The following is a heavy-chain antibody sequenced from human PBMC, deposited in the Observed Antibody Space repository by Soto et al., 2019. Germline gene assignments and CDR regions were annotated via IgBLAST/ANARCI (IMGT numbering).Heavy chain of an antibody. CDR3: ARGRSSTSPYPIGY. Sequence: QVQLQESGPGLVKPSQSLSLTCTVSGGSISSGGYYWRWIRQHPGKGLEWIGYIYYSGSTYYNPSLKSRVTISVDTSKNQFSLKLSSVTAADTAVYYCARGRSSTSPYPIGYWGQGTLVTVSS. CDR1: GGSISSGGYY. J-gene: IGHJ4*02. CDR2: IYYSGST. D-gene: IGHD2-2*01. V-gene: IGHV4-31*03.